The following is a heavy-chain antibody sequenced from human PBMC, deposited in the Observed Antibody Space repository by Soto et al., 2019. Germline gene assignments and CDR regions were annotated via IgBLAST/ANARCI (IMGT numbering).Heavy chain of an antibody. CDR3: ARDFPYSGYGKEAFHI. J-gene: IGHJ3*02. Sequence: GGSLRLSCAASGFTFSSYGMHWVRQAPGKGLEWVAVISYDGSNKYYADSVKGRFTISRDNAKNTLYLQMNSLRAEDTAVYYCARDFPYSGYGKEAFHIWGQGTMVTVSS. CDR1: GFTFSSYG. D-gene: IGHD5-12*01. V-gene: IGHV3-30*03. CDR2: ISYDGSNK.